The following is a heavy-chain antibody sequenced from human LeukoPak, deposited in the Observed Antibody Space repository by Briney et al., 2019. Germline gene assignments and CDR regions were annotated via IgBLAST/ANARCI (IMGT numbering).Heavy chain of an antibody. CDR2: VYRSGNT. CDR3: GRVKDFGYSFFDL. D-gene: IGHD3-10*01. Sequence: SETLSLTCTLSGGSISQYYWSWIRQPPGKGPEWIGYVYRSGNTNYNPSLKSRVTISVDTSKNHFSLNLTSVTAADTAVYYFGRVKDFGYSFFDLWGRCTLVTVSS. CDR1: GGSISQYY. J-gene: IGHJ2*01. V-gene: IGHV4-59*01.